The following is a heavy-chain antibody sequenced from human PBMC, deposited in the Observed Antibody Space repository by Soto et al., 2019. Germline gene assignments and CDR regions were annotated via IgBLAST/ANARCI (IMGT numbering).Heavy chain of an antibody. CDR3: ARQYYDSSGYYYDGCGAFEI. V-gene: IGHV1-18*01. J-gene: IGHJ3*02. D-gene: IGHD3-22*01. Sequence: GQGLEWMGWISAYNGNTNYAQKLQGRVTMTTDTSTSTAYMELRSLRSDDTAVYYCARQYYDSSGYYYDGCGAFEILGKGTMVTGSS. CDR2: ISAYNGNT.